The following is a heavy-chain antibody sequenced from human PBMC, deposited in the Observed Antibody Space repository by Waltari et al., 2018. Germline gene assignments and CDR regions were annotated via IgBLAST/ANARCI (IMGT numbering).Heavy chain of an antibody. J-gene: IGHJ6*02. CDR1: GGTFSSYA. Sequence: QVQLVQSGAEVKKPGSSVKVSCKASGGTFSSYAISWVRQAPGQGLEWMGGIIPIFGTANYAKKVQGRVTITADESTSTAYMELNSLRAEDTAVYYCARDRAPRQQYFMDVWGQGTTVTVSS. V-gene: IGHV1-69*13. CDR2: IIPIFGTA. CDR3: ARDRAPRQQYFMDV. D-gene: IGHD6-13*01.